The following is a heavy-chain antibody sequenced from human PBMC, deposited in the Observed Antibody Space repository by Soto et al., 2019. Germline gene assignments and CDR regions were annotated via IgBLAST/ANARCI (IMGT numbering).Heavy chain of an antibody. CDR2: INHSGST. D-gene: IGHD2-2*01. CDR3: AWGYQDIDY. CDR1: GGSFSGYY. J-gene: IGHJ4*02. Sequence: SETLSLTCAVYGGSFSGYYWSWIRQPPGKGLEWIGEINHSGSTNYNPSLKSRVTISVVTSKNQFSLKLSSVTAADTAVYYCAWGYQDIDYWGQGTLVTVSS. V-gene: IGHV4-34*01.